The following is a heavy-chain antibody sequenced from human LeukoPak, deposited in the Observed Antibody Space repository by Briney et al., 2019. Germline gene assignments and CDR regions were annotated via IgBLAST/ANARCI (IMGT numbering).Heavy chain of an antibody. CDR2: IYSGGST. J-gene: IGHJ4*02. CDR1: GFTVSTNY. D-gene: IGHD6-13*01. V-gene: IGHV3-66*01. CDR3: ARWAATVDY. Sequence: AGGSLRLSCEASGFTVSTNYMSWVRQAPGKGLEWVSVIYSGGSTYYADSVKGRFTISRDNSKNTLYLQMNSLRAEDTAVYYCARWAATVDYWGQGTLVTVSS.